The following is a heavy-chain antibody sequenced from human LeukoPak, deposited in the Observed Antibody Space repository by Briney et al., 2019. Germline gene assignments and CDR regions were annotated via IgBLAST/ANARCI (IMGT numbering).Heavy chain of an antibody. Sequence: VASVKVSCKASGGTFSSYAISWVRQAPGQGLEWMGGIIPIIGTAKYAQKFQGRVTITMDESTSTAYMELSSLRSDDSAVYYCARTYYFDTGGYYGDYYYYYMDVWAKGTTVTVSS. V-gene: IGHV1-69*05. CDR1: GGTFSSYA. CDR2: IIPIIGTA. CDR3: ARTYYFDTGGYYGDYYYYYMDV. J-gene: IGHJ6*03. D-gene: IGHD3-22*01.